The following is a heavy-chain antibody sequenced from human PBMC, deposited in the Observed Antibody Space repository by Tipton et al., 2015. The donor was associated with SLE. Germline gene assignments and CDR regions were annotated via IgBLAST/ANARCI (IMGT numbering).Heavy chain of an antibody. Sequence: TLSLTCAVSGYFISVGYSWAWIRQPPGKGLEWIGSIYYTGTTTYYNSFLKSRVTMSVDTSKNQFSLRLTSVIAADTAVYYCARLHGYSYGLNWFDPWGQGTLISVSS. V-gene: IGHV4-38-2*01. J-gene: IGHJ5*02. CDR2: IYYTGTTT. CDR1: GYFISVGYS. D-gene: IGHD5-18*01. CDR3: ARLHGYSYGLNWFDP.